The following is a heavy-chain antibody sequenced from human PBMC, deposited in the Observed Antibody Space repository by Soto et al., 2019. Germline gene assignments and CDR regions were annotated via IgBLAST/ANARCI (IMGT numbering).Heavy chain of an antibody. CDR3: ARERVGVVPAAVRYFDY. Sequence: QVQLVQSGAEVKKPGSSVKVSCKASGGTFSSYAISWVQQAPGQGLEWMGGIIPIFGTANYAQKFQGRVTITADESTSTAYMELSSLRSEDTAVYYCARERVGVVPAAVRYFDYWGQGTLVTVSS. CDR2: IIPIFGTA. CDR1: GGTFSSYA. J-gene: IGHJ4*02. D-gene: IGHD2-2*01. V-gene: IGHV1-69*01.